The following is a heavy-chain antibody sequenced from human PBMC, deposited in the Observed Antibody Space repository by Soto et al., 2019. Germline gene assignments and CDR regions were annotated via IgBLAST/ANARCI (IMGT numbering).Heavy chain of an antibody. Sequence: EVQLVESGGDLVQPGGSLRLSCVASGFTFSPYWMSWVRQAPGRGLQWVATINNDGSEKYYADSVKGRFTISRDNARDSLYLQLTSLGAEDTAIYYCARGSNQDYWGQGTLVGVSS. J-gene: IGHJ4*02. CDR3: ARGSNQDY. D-gene: IGHD2-8*01. CDR1: GFTFSPYW. V-gene: IGHV3-7*03. CDR2: INNDGSEK.